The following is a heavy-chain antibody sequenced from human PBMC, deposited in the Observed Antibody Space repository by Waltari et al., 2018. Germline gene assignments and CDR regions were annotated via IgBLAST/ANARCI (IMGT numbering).Heavy chain of an antibody. CDR1: GGPFNNDG. CDR2: ISPNLGIP. V-gene: IGHV1-69*04. Sequence: QVQLVQSGAEVRKPGSSVKVSCKASGGPFNNDGINWVRQAPGQGLEWMGRISPNLGIPNYAQKFHGRVTISADTSTNTAYMEVHSLASDDTAVFYCARDGGRPDAAFDIWGQGTLVTVS. D-gene: IGHD3-16*01. CDR3: ARDGGRPDAAFDI. J-gene: IGHJ3*02.